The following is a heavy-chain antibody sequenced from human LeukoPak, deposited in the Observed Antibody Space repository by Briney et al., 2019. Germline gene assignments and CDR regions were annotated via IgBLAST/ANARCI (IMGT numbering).Heavy chain of an antibody. J-gene: IGHJ3*02. CDR1: GFTFSSYA. CDR3: ARGGYCSGGTCYWLNAFDI. Sequence: GGSLRLSCAASGFTFSSYAMNWVRRAPGKGLEWVSYIGSSGSAKYYADSVKGRFTISRDNGDNSLHLQMNSLRAEDTAVYYCARGGYCSGGTCYWLNAFDIWGQGTVVTVSS. CDR2: IGSSGSAK. V-gene: IGHV3-48*03. D-gene: IGHD2-15*01.